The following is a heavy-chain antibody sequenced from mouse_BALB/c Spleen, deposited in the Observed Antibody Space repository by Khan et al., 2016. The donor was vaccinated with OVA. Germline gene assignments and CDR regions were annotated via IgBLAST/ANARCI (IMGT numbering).Heavy chain of an antibody. CDR2: ISYSGSA. V-gene: IGHV3-2*02. J-gene: IGHJ1*01. CDR3: ARRYYYGHWYFDV. D-gene: IGHD1-1*01. CDR1: GYSITSDYA. Sequence: EVQLQESGPGLVKPSQSLSLTCTVTGYSITSDYAWNWIRQFPGNKLEWMGYISYSGSANYNPSLKSRISITRDTSENQFFLQLNSVTTEDSAIYYCARRYYYGHWYFDVWGAGTTVTVSS.